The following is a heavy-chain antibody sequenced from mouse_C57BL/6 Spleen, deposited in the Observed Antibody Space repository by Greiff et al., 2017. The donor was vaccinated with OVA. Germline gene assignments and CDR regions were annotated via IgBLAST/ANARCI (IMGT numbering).Heavy chain of an antibody. Sequence: EVKLMESGGGLVKPGGSLKLSCAASGFTFSSYAMSWVRQTPEKRLEWVATISDGGSYTYYPDNVKGRFTISRDNAKNNLYLQMSHLKSEDTAMYYCARDRGENYFDYWGQGTTLTVSS. V-gene: IGHV5-4*01. CDR3: ARDRGENYFDY. J-gene: IGHJ2*01. CDR1: GFTFSSYA. CDR2: ISDGGSYT.